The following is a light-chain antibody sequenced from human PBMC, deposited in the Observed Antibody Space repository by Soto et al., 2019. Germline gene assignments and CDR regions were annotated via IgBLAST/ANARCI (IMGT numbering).Light chain of an antibody. V-gene: IGKV1-5*01. Sequence: DIQLTQSPSTLSASVGDRVTITCRASQSVGSWLAWYQQRPGKAPRLVIYDASSLDSGVPARFGGSGSGTEFTLTVSSLQPDDFATYYCQQYDDYSWKTFGQGTKV. CDR3: QQYDDYSWKT. CDR1: QSVGSW. J-gene: IGKJ1*01. CDR2: DAS.